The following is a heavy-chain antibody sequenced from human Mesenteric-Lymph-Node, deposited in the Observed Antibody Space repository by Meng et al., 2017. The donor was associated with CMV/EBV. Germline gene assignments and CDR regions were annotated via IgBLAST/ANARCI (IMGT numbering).Heavy chain of an antibody. CDR3: AREGLIPVAAPFDY. J-gene: IGHJ4*02. D-gene: IGHD2-2*01. CDR1: GFTFSSHE. V-gene: IGHV3-48*03. Sequence: GESLKISCAASGFTFSSHEMNWVRQAPGKGLEWVSYITSRGDIRYYADSVKGRFTISRDNAKNSLYLQMNNLRAEDTAVYYCAREGLIPVAAPFDYWGQGTLVTVSS. CDR2: ITSRGDIR.